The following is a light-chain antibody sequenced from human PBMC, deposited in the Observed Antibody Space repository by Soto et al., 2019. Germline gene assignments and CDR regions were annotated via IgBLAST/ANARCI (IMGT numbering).Light chain of an antibody. J-gene: IGKJ1*01. V-gene: IGKV3-20*01. Sequence: EIVLTQSPGTLSLSPGERATLSCRASQTVSSISLAWHQQKPGQAPRLLIYGASSRATGIPDRFSGSGSGTDFTLTIRRLEPEDFPVYYCQQYGSSPKTFGQGTKVEIK. CDR1: QTVSSIS. CDR3: QQYGSSPKT. CDR2: GAS.